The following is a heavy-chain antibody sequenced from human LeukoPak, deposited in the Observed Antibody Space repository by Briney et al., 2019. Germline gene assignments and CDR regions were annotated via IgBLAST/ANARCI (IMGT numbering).Heavy chain of an antibody. D-gene: IGHD5-24*01. V-gene: IGHV4-59*01. J-gene: IGHJ3*02. CDR3: ARDHILRGRDGYNDAFDI. CDR2: IYYSGST. Sequence: SETLSPTCTVSGGSISSYYWSWIRQPPGKGLEWIGYIYYSGSTNYNPSLKSRVTISVDTSKNQFSLKLSSVTAADTAVYYCARDHILRGRDGYNDAFDIWGQGTMVTVSS. CDR1: GGSISSYY.